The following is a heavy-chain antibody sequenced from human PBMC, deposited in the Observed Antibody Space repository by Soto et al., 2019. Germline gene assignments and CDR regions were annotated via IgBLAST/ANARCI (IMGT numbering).Heavy chain of an antibody. J-gene: IGHJ5*02. CDR3: ARAVRIVVVPAAIRGWFDP. CDR2: ISAYNGNT. D-gene: IGHD2-2*02. CDR1: GYTFTSYG. V-gene: IGHV1-18*04. Sequence: QVQLVQSGAEVKKPGASAKVSCKASGYTFTSYGISWVRQAPGQGLEWMGWISAYNGNTNYAQKLQGRVTMTTDTSTSTAYMELRSLRSDDTAVYYCARAVRIVVVPAAIRGWFDPWGQGTLVTVSS.